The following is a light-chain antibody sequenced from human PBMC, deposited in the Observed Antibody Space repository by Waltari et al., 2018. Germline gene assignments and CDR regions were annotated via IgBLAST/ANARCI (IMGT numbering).Light chain of an antibody. CDR2: GAS. V-gene: IGKV3-20*01. Sequence: VLTQSPGTLSLSPGERATLSCRASQSLTKKYLVWYQQKPGQAPRLLIYGASSRAAGIPDRFSGCGSGTDYTLTISRLEPDDSAVYYCQQYGSSVMYTFGQGTKLEI. J-gene: IGKJ2*01. CDR1: QSLTKKY. CDR3: QQYGSSVMYT.